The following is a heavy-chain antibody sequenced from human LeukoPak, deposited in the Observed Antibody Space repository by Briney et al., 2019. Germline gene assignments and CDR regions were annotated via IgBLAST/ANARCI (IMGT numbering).Heavy chain of an antibody. CDR2: ISSSSSYI. Sequence: GGSLRLSCAASGFTFSSYSMNWVRQAPGKGLEWVSSISSSSSYIYYADSVKGRFTISRDNAKNSLYLQMNSLRAEDTAVYYCARDTADRSSWKRNRAFDIWGQGTMVTVSS. CDR1: GFTFSSYS. CDR3: ARDTADRSSWKRNRAFDI. D-gene: IGHD6-13*01. V-gene: IGHV3-21*01. J-gene: IGHJ3*02.